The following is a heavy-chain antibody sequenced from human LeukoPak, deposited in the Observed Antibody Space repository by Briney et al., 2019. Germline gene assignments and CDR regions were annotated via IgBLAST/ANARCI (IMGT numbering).Heavy chain of an antibody. J-gene: IGHJ4*02. CDR3: ARHGTGVVVLNW. V-gene: IGHV3-11*04. CDR2: ISSSGSTI. Sequence: KPGGSLRLSCAASGFTFSDFYMSWIRQAPGKGLEWISYISSSGSTIYYADSVKGRFTISRDNADNSLYLQMNSLRGEDTAVYYCARHGTGVVVLNWWGRGTLVTVSS. D-gene: IGHD2-2*01. CDR1: GFTFSDFY.